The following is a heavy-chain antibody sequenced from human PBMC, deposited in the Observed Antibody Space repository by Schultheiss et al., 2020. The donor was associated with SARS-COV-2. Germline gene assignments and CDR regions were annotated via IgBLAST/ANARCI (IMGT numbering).Heavy chain of an antibody. CDR2: IYNSGST. D-gene: IGHD5-24*01. CDR3: AREDGYREVDY. CDR1: GGSISSSNW. V-gene: IGHV4-4*02. J-gene: IGHJ4*02. Sequence: SETLSLTCAVSGGSISSSNWWSWVRQPPGKGLEWIGYIYNSGSTNYNPSLKSRVTISVDTSKNQFSLKLSSVTAADTAVYYCAREDGYREVDYWGQGTLVTVSS.